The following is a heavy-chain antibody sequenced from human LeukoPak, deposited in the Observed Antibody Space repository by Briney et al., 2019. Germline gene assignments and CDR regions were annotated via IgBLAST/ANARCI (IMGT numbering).Heavy chain of an antibody. CDR1: GFTFSSYA. CDR3: ARDRSGMDV. Sequence: GGSLRLSCAASGFTFSSYAMHWVHQAPGKGLEWVAVISYDGSNKYYADSVKGRFTISRDNSKNTLYLQMNSLRAEDTAVYYCARDRSGMDVWGQGTTVTVSS. V-gene: IGHV3-30-3*01. CDR2: ISYDGSNK. J-gene: IGHJ6*02.